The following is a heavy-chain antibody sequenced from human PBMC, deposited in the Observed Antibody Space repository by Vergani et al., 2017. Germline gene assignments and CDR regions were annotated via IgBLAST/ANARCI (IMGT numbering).Heavy chain of an antibody. CDR2: IIPIFGTA. Sequence: QVQLVQSGAEVKKPGSSVKVSCKASGGTFSSYAISWVRQAPGQGLEWMGRIIPIFGTANYAQKFQGRVTITADESTSTAYMELSSLRSEDTAVYYCARDQKIWPYGDYGGSDYWGQGTLVTVSS. J-gene: IGHJ4*02. V-gene: IGHV1-69*18. CDR1: GGTFSSYA. D-gene: IGHD4-17*01. CDR3: ARDQKIWPYGDYGGSDY.